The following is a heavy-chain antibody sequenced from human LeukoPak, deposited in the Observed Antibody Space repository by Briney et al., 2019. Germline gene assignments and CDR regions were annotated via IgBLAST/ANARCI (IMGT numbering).Heavy chain of an antibody. CDR2: IIPIFGTA. D-gene: IGHD5-18*01. J-gene: IGHJ4*02. Sequence: SVKVSCKASGGTFSSYAISWVRQAPGQGLEWMGGIIPIFGTANYAQKFQGRATITADKSTSTAYMELSSLRSEDTAVYYCATHSGYSYGFLDYWGQGTLVTVSS. CDR1: GGTFSSYA. CDR3: ATHSGYSYGFLDY. V-gene: IGHV1-69*06.